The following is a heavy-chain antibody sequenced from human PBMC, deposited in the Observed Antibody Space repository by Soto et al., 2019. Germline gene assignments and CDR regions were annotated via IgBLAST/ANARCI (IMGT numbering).Heavy chain of an antibody. V-gene: IGHV3-30*02. CDR3: TIVRVADSVLDH. Sequence: GESLKISCVGSGFIFSNNGMHWVRQTPGKGLEWVAFMSYDGSDTFYADSVKGRFTISRDNSKNTLFLHMSNLRAEDTAMYYCTIVRVADSVLDHWGQGTLVTVS. D-gene: IGHD3-10*02. CDR1: GFIFSNNG. CDR2: MSYDGSDT. J-gene: IGHJ4*02.